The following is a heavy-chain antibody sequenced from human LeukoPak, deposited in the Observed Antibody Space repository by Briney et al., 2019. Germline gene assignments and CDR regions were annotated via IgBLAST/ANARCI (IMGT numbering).Heavy chain of an antibody. CDR3: ARDPYGITAGDY. J-gene: IGHJ4*02. CDR2: INPNSGGT. V-gene: IGHV1-2*02. CDR1: GYTFTGYY. D-gene: IGHD6-13*01. Sequence: ASVKVSCKASGYTFTGYYMHWVRQAPGQGLEWMGWINPNSGGTNYAQKFQGRVTMTRDTSFSTAYMELSRLRSDDTAVYYCARDPYGITAGDYWGQGTLVTVSS.